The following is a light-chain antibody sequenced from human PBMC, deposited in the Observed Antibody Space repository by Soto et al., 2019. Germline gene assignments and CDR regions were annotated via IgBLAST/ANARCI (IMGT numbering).Light chain of an antibody. CDR1: KSDIGVYDF. CDR3: AAWDDSLGYV. Sequence: QSALTQPPSASGSPGQSVTISCTGTKSDIGVYDFVSWYQHHPGKAPRLIIYEVVQRPSGVPDRFSGSKSGNTASLTVSGLQAADEAFYYCAAWDDSLGYVFGTGTKLTVL. CDR2: EVV. J-gene: IGLJ1*01. V-gene: IGLV2-8*01.